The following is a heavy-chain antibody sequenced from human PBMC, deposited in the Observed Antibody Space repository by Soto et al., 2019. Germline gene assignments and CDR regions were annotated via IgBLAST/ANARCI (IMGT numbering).Heavy chain of an antibody. V-gene: IGHV4-31*03. CDR1: GGSIRSGGYY. CDR2: IYYSGNT. D-gene: IGHD5-18*01. Sequence: PSETLSLTCTVSGGSIRSGGYYWSWVRQNPRRGLEWNGNIYYSGNTYYNPSLKSRLTISVDTSKNQFSLNLSSVTAADTAVYYCARDRLMATAGTARHYFGLDVWGQGTTVTVSS. J-gene: IGHJ6*02. CDR3: ARDRLMATAGTARHYFGLDV.